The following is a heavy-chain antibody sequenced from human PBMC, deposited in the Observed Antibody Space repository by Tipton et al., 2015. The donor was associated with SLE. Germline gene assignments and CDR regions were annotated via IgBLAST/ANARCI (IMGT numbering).Heavy chain of an antibody. CDR1: GYTFTSYG. V-gene: IGHV1-18*01. Sequence: QLVQSGPEVKKPGASVKVSCKASGYTFTSYGISWVRQAPGQGLEWMGWISAYNGNTNYAQKLQGRVTMTTDTSTSTAYMELRSLRSDDTAAYYCARDDSLVVVAATYAFDIWGQGTMVTVSS. D-gene: IGHD2-15*01. CDR2: ISAYNGNT. CDR3: ARDDSLVVVAATYAFDI. J-gene: IGHJ3*02.